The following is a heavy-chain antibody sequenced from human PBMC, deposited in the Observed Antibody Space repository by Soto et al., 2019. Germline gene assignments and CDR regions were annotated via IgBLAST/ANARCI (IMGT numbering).Heavy chain of an antibody. Sequence: GGSLRLSCAASGFTFSSYAMSWVRQAPGKGLEWVSAISGSGGSTYYADSVKGRFTISRDNSKNTLYLQMNSLRAEDTAVYYCAKRLGLGFGWYRTGFDYWGQGTLVTVSS. V-gene: IGHV3-23*01. CDR1: GFTFSSYA. CDR3: AKRLGLGFGWYRTGFDY. J-gene: IGHJ4*02. D-gene: IGHD6-19*01. CDR2: ISGSGGST.